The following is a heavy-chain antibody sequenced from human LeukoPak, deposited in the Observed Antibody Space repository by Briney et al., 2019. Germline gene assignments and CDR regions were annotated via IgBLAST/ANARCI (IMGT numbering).Heavy chain of an antibody. D-gene: IGHD2-15*01. V-gene: IGHV3-23*01. CDR1: GFTLTNHG. CDR3: AKDYCRDGNCPFPFLDS. Sequence: GGSLRLSCAVSGFTLTNHGVSWVRQAPGKGLEWVSIITGTGGRYYGDSVKGRFILSRDNSKNTVYMQMSSLRAEDTATYYCAKDYCRDGNCPFPFLDSWGQGTLVTVSS. CDR2: ITGTGGR. J-gene: IGHJ4*02.